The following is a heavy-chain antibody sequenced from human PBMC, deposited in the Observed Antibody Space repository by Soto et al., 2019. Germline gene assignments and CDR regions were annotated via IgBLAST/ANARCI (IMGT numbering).Heavy chain of an antibody. V-gene: IGHV3-23*01. D-gene: IGHD1-1*01. CDR2: ILHIGDSA. Sequence: DVQLLESGGGLVQPGGSLRLSCVASGFSFSANAMTWVRQAPGKGLEWVASILHIGDSAYYADSVKARFTISRDNSKRTMYLQMNSLRAEDTAVYYCARRGLFNNDYWGQGTLVTGSS. CDR1: GFSFSANA. CDR3: ARRGLFNNDY. J-gene: IGHJ4*02.